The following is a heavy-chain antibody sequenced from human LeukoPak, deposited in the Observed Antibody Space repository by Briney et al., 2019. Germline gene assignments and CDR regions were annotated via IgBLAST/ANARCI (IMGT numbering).Heavy chain of an antibody. CDR1: GFTFSSYG. Sequence: GGSLRLSCAASGFTFSSYGMHWVRQAPGKGLEWVSYISSSGSTIYYADSVKGRFTISRDNAKNSLYLQMNSLRAEDTAVYYCARGGSGATRDDTFDIWGQGILVTVSS. J-gene: IGHJ3*02. D-gene: IGHD3-16*01. CDR3: ARGGSGATRDDTFDI. CDR2: ISSSGSTI. V-gene: IGHV3-48*04.